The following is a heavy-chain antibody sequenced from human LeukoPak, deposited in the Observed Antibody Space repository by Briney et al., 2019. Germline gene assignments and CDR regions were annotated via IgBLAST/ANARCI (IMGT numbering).Heavy chain of an antibody. CDR2: ISANGGNT. J-gene: IGHJ4*02. CDR3: ARDQIAVAGKAVDY. V-gene: IGHV1-18*01. D-gene: IGHD6-19*01. CDR1: GYTFTNYG. Sequence: ASVKVSCKVSGYTFTNYGITWVRQAPGQGLEWMGWISANGGNTIYAQKFQGRLTMTTDTSTTTVHMELRSLRFDDTAVYYCARDQIAVAGKAVDYWGQGTLVTVSS.